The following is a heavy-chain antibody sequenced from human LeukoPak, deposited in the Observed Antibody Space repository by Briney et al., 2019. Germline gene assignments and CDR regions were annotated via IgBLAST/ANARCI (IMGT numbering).Heavy chain of an antibody. Sequence: ASVKVSCKASGYTFASYDINWVRQAPGQGLEWVGRTIPILDMPTYAQKFQGRATISADMSTSTSYLELNNLESEDTAVYFCARPHNAGIVGTPDYWGPGTLVIVSS. D-gene: IGHD1-26*01. CDR3: ARPHNAGIVGTPDY. CDR2: TIPILDMP. V-gene: IGHV1-69*04. CDR1: GYTFASYD. J-gene: IGHJ4*02.